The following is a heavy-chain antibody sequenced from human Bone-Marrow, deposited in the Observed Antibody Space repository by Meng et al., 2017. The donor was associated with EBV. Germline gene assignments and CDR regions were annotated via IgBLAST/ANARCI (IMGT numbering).Heavy chain of an antibody. Sequence: QGRLVPSVSEVKKPGSSVKVSCKASGYTFTSYDINGVRQATGQGLYGMGWMNPNSGNTGYAQKFQGRVTMTRNTSISTAYMELSRLRSEDTAVYYCARGKLRYFGFDPWGQGTLVTVSS. CDR2: MNPNSGNT. V-gene: IGHV1-8*01. CDR3: ARGKLRYFGFDP. CDR1: GYTFTSYD. D-gene: IGHD3-9*01. J-gene: IGHJ5*02.